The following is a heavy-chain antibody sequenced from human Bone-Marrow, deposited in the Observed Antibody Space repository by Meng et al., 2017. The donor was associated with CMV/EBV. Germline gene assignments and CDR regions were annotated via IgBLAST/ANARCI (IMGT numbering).Heavy chain of an antibody. CDR3: ARDLLVPAAIDYYYGMDV. D-gene: IGHD2-2*01. Sequence: GGSLRLSCAASGFTFSAYSMNWVRQAPGKGLEWVSFMSSSSYIYYADSVKGRFTISRDNAKNSLYLQMNSLRAEDTAVYYCARDLLVPAAIDYYYGMDVWGQGTTVTVSS. CDR2: MSSSSYI. J-gene: IGHJ6*02. V-gene: IGHV3-21*01. CDR1: GFTFSAYS.